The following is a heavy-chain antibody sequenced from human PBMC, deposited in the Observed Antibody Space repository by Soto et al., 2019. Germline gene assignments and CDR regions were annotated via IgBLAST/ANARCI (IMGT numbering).Heavy chain of an antibody. CDR3: AREYSSSWAKWFDP. CDR1: GGSISSYY. D-gene: IGHD6-13*01. CDR2: MYFSGST. V-gene: IGHV4-59*01. J-gene: IGHJ5*02. Sequence: QVQLQESGPGLVKPSETLSLTCTVSGGSISSYYWSWIRQPPGKGLEWIGYMYFSGSTNYNPSLKSRVTISVDTSKNQFSLKLSSVTAADTAVYYCAREYSSSWAKWFDPWGQGTLVTVSS.